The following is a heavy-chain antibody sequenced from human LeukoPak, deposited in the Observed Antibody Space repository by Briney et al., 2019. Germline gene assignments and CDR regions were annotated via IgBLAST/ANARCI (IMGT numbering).Heavy chain of an antibody. CDR3: AKDASLLWFGELSIAVAGTPEN. CDR2: ISYDGSNK. D-gene: IGHD3-10*01. V-gene: IGHV3-30*18. CDR1: GFTFSSYG. J-gene: IGHJ4*02. Sequence: GGSLRLSCAASGFTFSSYGMHWVRQAPGKGLEWVAVISYDGSNKYYADSVKGRFTISRDNSKNTLYLQMNSLRAEDTAVYYCAKDASLLWFGELSIAVAGTPENWGQGTLVTVSS.